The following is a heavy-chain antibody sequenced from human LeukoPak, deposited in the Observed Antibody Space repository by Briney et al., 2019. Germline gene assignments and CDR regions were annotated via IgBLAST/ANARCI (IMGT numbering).Heavy chain of an antibody. D-gene: IGHD3/OR15-3a*01. CDR3: GRALPPLRVSSAGDW. CDR1: GFTFSDYD. V-gene: IGHV3-21*01. J-gene: IGHJ4*02. Sequence: GGSLRLSCSASGFTFSDYDMNWVRQAPGKGLEWVSSISGRSSHMYYGDSVKGRFSISRDNAKNSLYLQMNSLGAEDTAVYYCGRALPPLRVSSAGDWWGQGILVTVSS. CDR2: ISGRSSHM.